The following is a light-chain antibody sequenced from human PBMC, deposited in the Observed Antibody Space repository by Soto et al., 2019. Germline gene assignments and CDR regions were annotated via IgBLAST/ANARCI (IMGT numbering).Light chain of an antibody. CDR3: QQYHNWPPWA. CDR1: QSVSSN. CDR2: GAS. J-gene: IGKJ1*01. V-gene: IGKV3-15*01. Sequence: EIVMTQSPATLSVSPGERATLSCRASQSVSSNLAWYQQKPGRAPRLLIYGASTRVTGVPARFSGSGSGTEFTLTISSLQSEDFAVYYCQQYHNWPPWAFGQGTKVEIK.